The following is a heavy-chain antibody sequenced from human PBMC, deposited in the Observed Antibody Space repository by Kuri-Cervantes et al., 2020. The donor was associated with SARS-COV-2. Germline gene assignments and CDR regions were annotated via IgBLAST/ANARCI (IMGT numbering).Heavy chain of an antibody. CDR1: GFTFSSYS. J-gene: IGHJ4*02. D-gene: IGHD4-17*01. Sequence: GGSLRLSGAASGFTFSSYSMNWVRQAPGKGLEWVSSIISSSSYIYYADSVKGRFTISRDNAKNSLYLQMNSLRAEDTAVYYCARDLNGDYLVDYWGQGTLVTVSS. V-gene: IGHV3-21*01. CDR3: ARDLNGDYLVDY. CDR2: IISSSSYI.